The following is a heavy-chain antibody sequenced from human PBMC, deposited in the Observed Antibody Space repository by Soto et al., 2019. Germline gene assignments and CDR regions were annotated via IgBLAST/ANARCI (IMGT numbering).Heavy chain of an antibody. D-gene: IGHD6-19*01. CDR1: GFSLSTTRVG. V-gene: IGHV2-5*02. CDR2: IYWDDDK. Sequence: QITLKESGPTLVKPTQTLTLTCTFSGFSLSTTRVGVGWIRQPPGKALEWLALIYWDDDKRYSPFLKSRLTTTQDPPKNHVALTMTNMDPMDTATYFCAHTLVAGLGYYFDYWGQGTLVTVSS. CDR3: AHTLVAGLGYYFDY. J-gene: IGHJ4*02.